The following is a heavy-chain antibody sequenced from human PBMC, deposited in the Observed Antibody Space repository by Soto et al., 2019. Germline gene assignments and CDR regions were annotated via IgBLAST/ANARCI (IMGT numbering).Heavy chain of an antibody. V-gene: IGHV3-33*01. CDR1: GFTFSSYG. D-gene: IGHD1-20*01. J-gene: IGHJ4*02. Sequence: QVQLVESGGGVVQPGRSLRLSCAASGFTFSSYGMHWVRQAPGKGLDWVALIWYDGSNEYYADSVKGRFTISRDNSKNTLYLQMNSLRAEDTALYYCARGLNWKYYFDYWGQGTLVTVSS. CDR2: IWYDGSNE. CDR3: ARGLNWKYYFDY.